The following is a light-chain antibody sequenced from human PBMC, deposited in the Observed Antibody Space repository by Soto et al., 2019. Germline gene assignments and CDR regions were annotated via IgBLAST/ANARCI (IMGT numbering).Light chain of an antibody. CDR2: DTS. V-gene: IGLV7-46*01. J-gene: IGLJ2*01. Sequence: QAVVTQEPSLTVSPGGTVTLTCGSSTGAVTSGHYPYWFQQKPGQAPRTLIHDTSNKHSWTPARFSGSLLGGKAALTLSGAQPEDEADYYCLLSYRSASVVFGGGTKLTVL. CDR1: TGAVTSGHY. CDR3: LLSYRSASVV.